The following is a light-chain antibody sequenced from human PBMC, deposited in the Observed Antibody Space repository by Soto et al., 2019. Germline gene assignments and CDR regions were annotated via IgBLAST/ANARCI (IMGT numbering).Light chain of an antibody. J-gene: IGKJ1*01. V-gene: IGKV3-20*01. CDR3: QQYGTSPRT. CDR1: QSVSSSY. Sequence: DIVLTQSPGPLSLSPGERATLSCRGSQSVSSSYLAWYQQRPGQAPRLLIYAASSRATGIPDRFSGSGSGTDFTLTISRLEPEDVAVYYCQQYGTSPRTLGQGTKVDIK. CDR2: AAS.